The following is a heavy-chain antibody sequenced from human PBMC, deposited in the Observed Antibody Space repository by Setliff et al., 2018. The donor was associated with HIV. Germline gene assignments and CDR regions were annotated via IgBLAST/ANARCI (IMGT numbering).Heavy chain of an antibody. CDR1: GFTFSSSA. D-gene: IGHD3-22*01. J-gene: IGHJ3*01. CDR3: AKLDYYDTSGAWARKVAIDF. Sequence: GGSLRLSCAASGFTFSSSAMSWVRQAPGKGLEWVSLIQSSGITYYADSVKGRFTISRDNSNNTLSLQMSSLRAEDTALYYCAKLDYYDTSGAWARKVAIDFWGRGTMVTVSS. V-gene: IGHV3-23*05. CDR2: IQSSGIT.